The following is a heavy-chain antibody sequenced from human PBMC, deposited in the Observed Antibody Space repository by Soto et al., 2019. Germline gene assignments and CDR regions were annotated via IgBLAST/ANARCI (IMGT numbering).Heavy chain of an antibody. J-gene: IGHJ3*02. D-gene: IGHD3-10*01. CDR2: MNPNSGNT. Sequence: ASVNVYCKAAGYTFTSYDINWVRQATGQGLEWMGWMNPNSGNTGYAQKFQGRVTMTRNTSISTAYMELSSLRSEDTAVYYCVRNYYGSGSYYPIDAFDIWGQGTMLTVSS. V-gene: IGHV1-8*01. CDR1: GYTFTSYD. CDR3: VRNYYGSGSYYPIDAFDI.